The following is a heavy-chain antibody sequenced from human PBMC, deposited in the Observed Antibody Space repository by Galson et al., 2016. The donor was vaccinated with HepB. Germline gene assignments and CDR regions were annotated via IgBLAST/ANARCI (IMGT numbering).Heavy chain of an antibody. CDR1: GFTFSAYR. J-gene: IGHJ4*02. CDR3: ARDINWGLDY. Sequence: SLRLSCAASGFTFSAYRMNWVRQAPGKGLEWVSHINHDSSAMNYALSMKDRFTISRDNAKNSLFLQMDSLSDEDTAVYYCARDINWGLDYWGQGILVTVSS. CDR2: INHDSSAM. D-gene: IGHD7-27*01. V-gene: IGHV3-48*02.